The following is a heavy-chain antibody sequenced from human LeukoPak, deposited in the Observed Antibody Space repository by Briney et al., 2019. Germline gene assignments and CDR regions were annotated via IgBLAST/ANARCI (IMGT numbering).Heavy chain of an antibody. CDR1: GGSISSGSYY. D-gene: IGHD7-27*01. CDR3: ARHRRLTGFDYFDY. Sequence: SETLSLTCTVSGGSISSGSYYWSWIRQPPGKGLEWIGYIYYSGSTNYNPSLKSRVTISVDTSKNQFSLKLSSVTAADTAVYYCARHRRLTGFDYFDYWGQGTLVTVSS. V-gene: IGHV4-61*01. CDR2: IYYSGST. J-gene: IGHJ4*02.